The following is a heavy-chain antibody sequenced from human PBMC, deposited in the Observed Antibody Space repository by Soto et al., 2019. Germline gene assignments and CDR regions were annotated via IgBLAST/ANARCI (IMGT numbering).Heavy chain of an antibody. CDR1: GYTFTHYG. J-gene: IGHJ4*02. CDR3: ARGDGDTLDY. V-gene: IGHV1-18*01. CDR2: INAYVGET. Sequence: QVQLVQSGSEVNKPGASVKVSCKASGYTFTHYGITWVRQAPGQGLEWTGWINAYVGETKSAQKYQGRITVTMDTSTNTAYLALRSLRSDDTAVYYCARGDGDTLDYWGQGTLVRVSA.